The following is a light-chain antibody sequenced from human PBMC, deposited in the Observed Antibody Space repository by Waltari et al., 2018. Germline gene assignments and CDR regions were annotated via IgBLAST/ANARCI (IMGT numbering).Light chain of an antibody. V-gene: IGKV1-33*01. CDR2: DVS. J-gene: IGKJ2*01. Sequence: DIQMTQSPSSLSACVGHRVTLTCQACEDISNYLNWYQQKPGKAPTLLSYDVSNLETGFPSRFTGSGYGTDFTLTISSLQPEDIATYYCQQDDNLPYIFGQGSKVEI. CDR3: QQDDNLPYI. CDR1: EDISNY.